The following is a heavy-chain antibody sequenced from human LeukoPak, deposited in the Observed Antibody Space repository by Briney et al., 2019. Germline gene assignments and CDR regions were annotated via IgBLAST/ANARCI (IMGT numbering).Heavy chain of an antibody. CDR1: GGTFSTYA. CDR3: ARGRREPEAGSGIDYYYYYMDV. D-gene: IGHD3-10*01. V-gene: IGHV1-69*05. Sequence: GASVKVSCKASGGTFSTYAISWLRQAPGQGLEWMGGIIPIFGATRFAQKFQGRVTITTDESTNSAYMELSSLTSEDTAVYYCARGRREPEAGSGIDYYYYYMDVWGKGTAVTVSS. CDR2: IIPIFGAT. J-gene: IGHJ6*03.